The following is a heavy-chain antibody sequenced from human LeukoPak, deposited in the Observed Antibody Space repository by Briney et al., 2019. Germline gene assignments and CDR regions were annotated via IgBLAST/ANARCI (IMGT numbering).Heavy chain of an antibody. V-gene: IGHV4-34*01. D-gene: IGHD1-26*01. CDR2: INHSGST. Sequence: SETLSLTCAVYGGSFSGYYWSWIRQPPGKGLEWIGEINHSGSTNYNPSLKSRVTISVDTSKNQFSLKLSSVTAADTAVYYCARDQRSLYDLWGQGSLVIVSS. CDR1: GGSFSGYY. CDR3: ARDQRSLYDL. J-gene: IGHJ5*02.